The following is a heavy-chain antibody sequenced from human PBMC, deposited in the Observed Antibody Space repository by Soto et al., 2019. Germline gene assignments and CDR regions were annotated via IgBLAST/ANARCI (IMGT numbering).Heavy chain of an antibody. CDR3: ARVRGWYPLYY. J-gene: IGHJ4*02. V-gene: IGHV4-34*01. Sequence: QVQLQQWGAGLLKPSETLSLTCAVYGGSFSGYYWSWIRQPPGKGLEWIGEINHSGSTNYNPSLKSRVTISVDTSKNQFSLKLSSVTAADTAVYYSARVRGWYPLYYWGQGTLVTVSS. CDR2: INHSGST. D-gene: IGHD6-19*01. CDR1: GGSFSGYY.